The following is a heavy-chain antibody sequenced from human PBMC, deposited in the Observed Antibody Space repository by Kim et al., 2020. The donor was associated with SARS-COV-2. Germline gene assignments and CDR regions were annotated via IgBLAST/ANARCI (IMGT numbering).Heavy chain of an antibody. J-gene: IGHJ4*02. V-gene: IGHV1-69*04. CDR3: AGDAKWELPDY. Sequence: NYAQKFQGRVTITADKSTSTAYMELSSLRSEDTAVYYCAGDAKWELPDYWGQGTLVTVSS. D-gene: IGHD1-26*01.